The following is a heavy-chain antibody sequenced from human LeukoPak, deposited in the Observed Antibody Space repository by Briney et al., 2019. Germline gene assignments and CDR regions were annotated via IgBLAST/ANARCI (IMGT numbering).Heavy chain of an antibody. CDR1: GYTFTGYY. CDR3: ARDHKSEVVVEGFDP. Sequence: GASVKVSCKASGYTFTGYYMHWVRQAPGQGLEWMGRINPNSGGTNYAQKFQGRVTMTRDTSISTAYMELSRLRSDDTAVYYCARDHKSEVVVEGFDPWGQGTLVTVSS. J-gene: IGHJ5*02. D-gene: IGHD3-22*01. V-gene: IGHV1-2*06. CDR2: INPNSGGT.